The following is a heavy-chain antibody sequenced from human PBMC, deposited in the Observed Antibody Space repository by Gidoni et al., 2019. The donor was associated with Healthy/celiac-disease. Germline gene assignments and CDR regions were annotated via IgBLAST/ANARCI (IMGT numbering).Heavy chain of an antibody. Sequence: QLQRQESGPGLVKPSETLSLTCTVSGGSISSSSYYWGWIRQPPGKGLEWIGSIYYSGSTYYNPSLKSRVTISVDTSKNQFSLKLSSVTAADTAVYYCARDRGYYQISAGDYWGQGALVTVSS. D-gene: IGHD2-15*01. CDR1: GGSISSSSYY. CDR3: ARDRGYYQISAGDY. V-gene: IGHV4-39*07. CDR2: IYYSGST. J-gene: IGHJ4*02.